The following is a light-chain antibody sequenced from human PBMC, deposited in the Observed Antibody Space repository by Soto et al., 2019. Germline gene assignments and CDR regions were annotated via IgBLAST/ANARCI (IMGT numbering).Light chain of an antibody. V-gene: IGLV1-47*01. CDR2: RNN. CDR3: AAWDDSLSVV. Sequence: QSVLTQPPSASGTPGQRVTIPCSGSSSNIGSNYVYWYQQLPGTAPKLLIYRNNQRPSGVPDRFSGSKSGTSASLAIIGLRSEDEADYYCAAWDDSLSVVFGTGTKVTVL. CDR1: SSNIGSNY. J-gene: IGLJ1*01.